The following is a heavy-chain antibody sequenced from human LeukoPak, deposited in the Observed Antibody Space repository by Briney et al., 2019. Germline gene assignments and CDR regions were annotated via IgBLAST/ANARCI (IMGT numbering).Heavy chain of an antibody. J-gene: IGHJ4*02. CDR1: GFTFYSYG. D-gene: IGHD6-19*01. CDR2: INRSGDST. CDR3: VKDDNSGWFPPLDF. V-gene: IGHV3-23*01. Sequence: GGSLRLSCAASGFTFYSYGMNWVRQAPGKGLEWVSGINRSGDSTSYADSVKGRFTISRDNSKNTPYLQMNSLRAEDTAVYYCVKDDNSGWFPPLDFWGQGTLVTVSS.